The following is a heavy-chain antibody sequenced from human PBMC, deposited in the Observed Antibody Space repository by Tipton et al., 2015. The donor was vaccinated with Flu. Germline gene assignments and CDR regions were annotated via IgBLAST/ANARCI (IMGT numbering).Heavy chain of an antibody. CDR2: TYYRSKWYN. J-gene: IGHJ6*02. Sequence: GLVKPSQTLSLTCAISGDSVSSNSAAWNWIRQSPSRGLERLGRTYYRSKWYNDYAVSVKSRITINPDTSKNQFSLQLNSVTPEDTAVYYCARDAPRGYDFWSGYRLDYYYGMDVWGQGTTVTVSS. D-gene: IGHD3-3*01. CDR1: GDSVSSNSAA. CDR3: ARDAPRGYDFWSGYRLDYYYGMDV. V-gene: IGHV6-1*01.